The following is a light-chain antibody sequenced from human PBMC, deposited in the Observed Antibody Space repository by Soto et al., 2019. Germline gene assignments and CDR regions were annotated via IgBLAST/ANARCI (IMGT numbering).Light chain of an antibody. V-gene: IGLV2-14*01. Sequence: QSALTQPASVSGSPGQSITISCTGTSSDGGGYNYVSWYQQHPGKAPKLMIYEVSDRPSGVSNRFSGSKSGNTASLTISGLQAGDEAGYYCSSYTRSSTLVVFGGGTKLTVL. CDR3: SSYTRSSTLVV. J-gene: IGLJ3*02. CDR2: EVS. CDR1: SSDGGGYNY.